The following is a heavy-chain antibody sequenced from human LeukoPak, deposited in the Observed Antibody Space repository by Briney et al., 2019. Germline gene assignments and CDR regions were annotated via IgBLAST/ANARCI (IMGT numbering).Heavy chain of an antibody. CDR1: GGTFSSYA. D-gene: IGHD5-18*01. CDR3: ARGETWIQLWT. CDR2: IIPIFGTA. Sequence: SVKVSCKASGGTFSSYAMSWVRQAPGQGLEWMGGIIPIFGTANYAQKFQGRVTITTDGSTSTAYMELSSLRSEDTAVYYCARGETWIQLWTWGQGTLVTVSS. V-gene: IGHV1-69*05. J-gene: IGHJ5*02.